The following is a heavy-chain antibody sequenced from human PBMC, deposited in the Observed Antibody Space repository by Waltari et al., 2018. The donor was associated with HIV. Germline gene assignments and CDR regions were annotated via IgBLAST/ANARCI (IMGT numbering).Heavy chain of an antibody. CDR2: TYYRSKWYN. CDR3: AREGLSVYGMDV. D-gene: IGHD4-17*01. Sequence: QVQLQQSGQGLVKPSQTLSHTCSISGDSVSSNSSAWHWNRQSPSRGLEWLGRTYYRSKWYNDYAVSVKSRITINPDTSKNQFSLQLNSVTPEDTAVYYCAREGLSVYGMDVWGQGTTVTVSS. J-gene: IGHJ6*02. V-gene: IGHV6-1*01. CDR1: GDSVSSNSSA.